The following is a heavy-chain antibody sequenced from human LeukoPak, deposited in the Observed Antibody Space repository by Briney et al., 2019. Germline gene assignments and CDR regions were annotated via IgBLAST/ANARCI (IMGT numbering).Heavy chain of an antibody. CDR3: ARAPTGTTPADYFDY. J-gene: IGHJ4*02. CDR2: IYHSGST. V-gene: IGHV4-30-2*01. D-gene: IGHD1-7*01. CDR1: GGSISSGGYY. Sequence: SETLSLTCTVSGGSISSGGYYWSWIRQPPGKGLEWIGYIYHSGSTYYNPSLKSRVTISVDRSKNQFSLKLSSVTAADTAVYYCARAPTGTTPADYFDYWGQGTLVTVSS.